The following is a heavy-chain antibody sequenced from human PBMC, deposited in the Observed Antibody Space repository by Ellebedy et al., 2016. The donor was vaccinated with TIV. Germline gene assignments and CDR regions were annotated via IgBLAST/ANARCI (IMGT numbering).Heavy chain of an antibody. CDR1: GFTFSDYY. V-gene: IGHV3-11*01. CDR3: ARRDDYGDYGKNDY. CDR2: ISSSGSTI. D-gene: IGHD4-17*01. J-gene: IGHJ4*02. Sequence: GESLKISXAVSGFTFSDYYMSWIRQAPGKGLEWVSYISSSGSTIYYADSVKGRFTISRDNAKNSLYLQMNSLRAEDTAVYYCARRDDYGDYGKNDYWGQGTLVTVSS.